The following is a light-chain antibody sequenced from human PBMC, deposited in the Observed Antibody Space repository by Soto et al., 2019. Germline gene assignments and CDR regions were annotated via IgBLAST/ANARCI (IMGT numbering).Light chain of an antibody. CDR2: QVS. CDR3: QHYSSSPPAIT. J-gene: IGKJ5*01. CDR1: HSLVHSDGNTY. Sequence: VMTQTPLSSGVTLGQPASISCTSSHSLVHSDGNTYVSWLQQRPGQPPNLLIYQVSKRFSGVPDRFSGSGAGKDFTLEISRVEPEDFAVYYCQHYSSSPPAITFGQGTRLEIK. V-gene: IGKV2-24*01.